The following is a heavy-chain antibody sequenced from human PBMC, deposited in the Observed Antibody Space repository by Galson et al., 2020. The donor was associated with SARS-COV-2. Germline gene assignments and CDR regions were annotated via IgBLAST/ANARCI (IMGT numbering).Heavy chain of an antibody. V-gene: IGHV3-48*03. CDR3: ARVFTRPQWLVLEWKNCYMDV. CDR1: GFTFSSYE. Sequence: GGSLRLSCAASGFTFSSYEMNWVRQAPGKGLEWVSYISSSGSTIYYADSVKGRFTISRDNAKNSLYLQMNSRRAEDTAVYYCARVFTRPQWLVLEWKNCYMDVWGKGTTCTVSS. J-gene: IGHJ6*03. D-gene: IGHD6-19*01. CDR2: ISSSGSTI.